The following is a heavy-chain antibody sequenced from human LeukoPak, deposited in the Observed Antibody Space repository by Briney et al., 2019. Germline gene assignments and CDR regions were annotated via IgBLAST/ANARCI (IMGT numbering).Heavy chain of an antibody. V-gene: IGHV3-21*01. D-gene: IGHD2-15*01. J-gene: IGHJ6*02. Sequence: GGSLRLSCAASGFTFSSYSMNWVRQAPGKGLEWVSSISSSSSYIYYADSVKGRFTISRDNAKNSLHLQMNSLRAEDTAVYYCARVSSVAATLWADYYYYGMDVWGQGTTVTVSS. CDR1: GFTFSSYS. CDR2: ISSSSSYI. CDR3: ARVSSVAATLWADYYYYGMDV.